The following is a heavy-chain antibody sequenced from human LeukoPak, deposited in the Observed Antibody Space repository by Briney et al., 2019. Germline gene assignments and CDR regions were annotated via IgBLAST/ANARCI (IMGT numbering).Heavy chain of an antibody. CDR3: ARARFWSGYELAY. CDR1: GYTFTGYY. V-gene: IGHV1-8*02. Sequence: ASVKVSCKASGYTFTGYYMHWVRQAPGQGLEWMGWMNPNSGNTGYAQKFQGRVTMTRNTSISTAYMELSSLRSEDTAVYYCARARFWSGYELAYWGQGTLVTVSS. J-gene: IGHJ4*02. CDR2: MNPNSGNT. D-gene: IGHD3-3*01.